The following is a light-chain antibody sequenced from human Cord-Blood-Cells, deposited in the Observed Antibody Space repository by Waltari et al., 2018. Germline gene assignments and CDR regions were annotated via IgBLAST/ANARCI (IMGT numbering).Light chain of an antibody. Sequence: QSVLTQPPSASGTPGQRVTISCSGSSSNIGSNYVYWYQQLPRTAPKLLIYRNNQGPSWVPDRLSGSKSGSSASLAVSGLRSEDEAYYCCAAWDDSLSGWVFGGGTKLTVL. J-gene: IGLJ3*02. CDR2: RNN. CDR1: SSNIGSNY. V-gene: IGLV1-47*01. CDR3: AAWDDSLSGWV.